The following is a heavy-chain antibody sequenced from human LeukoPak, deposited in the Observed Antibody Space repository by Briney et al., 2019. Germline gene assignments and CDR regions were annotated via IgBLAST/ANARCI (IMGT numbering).Heavy chain of an antibody. D-gene: IGHD3-22*01. CDR3: ARGGYYYDSSGYCSFDY. CDR1: GYTFTGYY. Sequence: ASVKVSCKASGYTFTGYYMHWVRQAPGQGLEWMGWISAYNGNTNYAQKLQGRVTMTTDTSTSTAYMELRSLRSDDTAVYYCARGGYYYDSSGYCSFDYWGQGTLVTVSS. J-gene: IGHJ4*02. CDR2: ISAYNGNT. V-gene: IGHV1-18*04.